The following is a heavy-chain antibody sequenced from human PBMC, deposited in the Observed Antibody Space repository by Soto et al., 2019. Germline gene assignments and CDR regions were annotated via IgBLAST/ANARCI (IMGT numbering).Heavy chain of an antibody. Sequence: QVQLQQWGAGLLKPSETLSLTCAVYGGSFSGYYWSWIRQPPGKGLEWIGEINHSGSTNYHPSLKSRVTISVDTSKNQFSLKLSSVTAADTAVYYCARGVGALVRSGPYYFDYWGQGTLVTVS. J-gene: IGHJ4*02. CDR2: INHSGST. CDR1: GGSFSGYY. CDR3: ARGVGALVRSGPYYFDY. V-gene: IGHV4-34*01.